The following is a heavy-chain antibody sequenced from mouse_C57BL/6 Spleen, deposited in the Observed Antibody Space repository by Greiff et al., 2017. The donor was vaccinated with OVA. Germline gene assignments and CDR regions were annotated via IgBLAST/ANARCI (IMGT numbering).Heavy chain of an antibody. CDR2: IDPANGST. CDR1: GFNFTNSY. Sequence: EVQLQQSVAELVRPGASVKLSCTASGFNFTNSYMHWVKQRPEQGLEWIGRIDPANGSTNYAPKFQGKATITADTSSNTAYLQLSSLTAEVPANYYSARKYSGSGYDSYSWIAYWGQGTSVTVSS. CDR3: ARKYSGSGYDSYSWIAY. V-gene: IGHV14-3*01. D-gene: IGHD1-1*01. J-gene: IGHJ4*01.